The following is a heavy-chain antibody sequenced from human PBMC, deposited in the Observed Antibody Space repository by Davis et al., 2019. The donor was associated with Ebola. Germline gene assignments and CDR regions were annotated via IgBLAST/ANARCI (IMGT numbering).Heavy chain of an antibody. V-gene: IGHV3-48*02. D-gene: IGHD4-17*01. J-gene: IGHJ4*02. Sequence: ETLSLTCAVYGGSFSGYYWSWVRQAPGKGLEWVSYISSSSSTIYYADSVKGRFTISRDNAKNSLYLQMNSLRDEDTAVYYCARVGGYYGDLFDYWGQGTLVTVSS. CDR3: ARVGGYYGDLFDY. CDR2: ISSSSSTI. CDR1: GGSFSGYY.